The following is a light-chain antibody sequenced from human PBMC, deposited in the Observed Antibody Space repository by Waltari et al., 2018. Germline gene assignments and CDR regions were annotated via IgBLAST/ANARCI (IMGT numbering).Light chain of an antibody. CDR3: MQALQTPLT. CDR1: QSLLHSNGYNY. V-gene: IGKV2-28*01. J-gene: IGKJ4*01. CDR2: LGS. Sequence: DIVMTQSPLSLPVTPGEPASISCRSSQSLLHSNGYNYLDWYLQKPGQSPQLLMSLGSNRASGDPDRFSGSGSGTDFTLKISRVEAEDVGVYYCMQALQTPLTFGGGTKVEIK.